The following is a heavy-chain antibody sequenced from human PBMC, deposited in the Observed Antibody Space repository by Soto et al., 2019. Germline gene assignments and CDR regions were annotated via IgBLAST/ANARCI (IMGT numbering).Heavy chain of an antibody. D-gene: IGHD2-15*01. CDR2: IRWDGGST. J-gene: IGHJ4*02. CDR3: ATDIGGRGQASDY. Sequence: EVQLVESGGVVLQPGGSLRLSCAASGFTFDDYTMHWVRQAPGKGLEWVSLIRWDGGSTYYADSVKGRFTISRDNSKNSLYLQMNSLRTEDTALYYCATDIGGRGQASDYWGQGTLVTVSS. CDR1: GFTFDDYT. V-gene: IGHV3-43*01.